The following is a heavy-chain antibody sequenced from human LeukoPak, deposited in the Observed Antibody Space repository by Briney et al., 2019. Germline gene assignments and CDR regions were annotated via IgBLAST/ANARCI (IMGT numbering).Heavy chain of an antibody. CDR2: IYSGGST. CDR3: ARDSPRRELWHYYFDY. J-gene: IGHJ4*02. Sequence: PGGSLRLSCAASGFTVSSNYMSWVRQAPGKGLEWVSVIYSGGSTYYADSVKGRFTISRDNSKNTLYLQMNSLRAEDTAVYYCARDSPRRELWHYYFDYWGQGTLVTVSS. D-gene: IGHD1-26*01. V-gene: IGHV3-53*05. CDR1: GFTVSSNY.